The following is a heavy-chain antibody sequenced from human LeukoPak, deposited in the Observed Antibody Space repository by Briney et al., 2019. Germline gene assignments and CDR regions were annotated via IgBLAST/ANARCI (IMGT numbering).Heavy chain of an antibody. Sequence: SETLSLTCSVSGGSVSDYHWSWIRQPAGKGLEWIGRIFTSGTIHYHPSLRSRFTISVDQSKNQFFLKLTSVTAADPAVYYCGRDRDIADYNWLDPWGQGALFTVS. D-gene: IGHD6-13*01. V-gene: IGHV4-4*07. J-gene: IGHJ5*02. CDR2: IFTSGTI. CDR3: GRDRDIADYNWLDP. CDR1: GGSVSDYH.